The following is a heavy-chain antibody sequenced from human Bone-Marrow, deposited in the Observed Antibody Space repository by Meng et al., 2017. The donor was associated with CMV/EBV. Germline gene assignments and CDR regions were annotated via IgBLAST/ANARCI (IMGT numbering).Heavy chain of an antibody. CDR2: INSDGTNS. CDR1: GFMFDSYW. J-gene: IGHJ6*02. V-gene: IGHV3-74*01. Sequence: GGSLRLSCAASGFMFDSYWMHWVRQVPGKGLVWVARINSDGTNSVYADSVMGRFTISRDNSKNTLYLQMNSLRAEDTAVYYCARDGDGLDVWGQGTTVTVSS. CDR3: ARDGDGLDV.